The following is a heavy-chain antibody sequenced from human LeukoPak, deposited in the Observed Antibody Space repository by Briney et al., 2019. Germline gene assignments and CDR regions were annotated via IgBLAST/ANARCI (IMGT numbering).Heavy chain of an antibody. CDR3: AKGSYSRSSGLFDY. CDR2: ISGSGGST. CDR1: GFTFSSYA. D-gene: IGHD6-6*01. V-gene: IGHV3-23*01. Sequence: GGSLRLSCAASGFTFSSYAMSWVRQAPGKGLEWVSAISGSGGSTYYADSVKGRFTISRDNSKNSLYLQMNSLRAEDTAVYYCAKGSYSRSSGLFDYWGQGTLVTVSS. J-gene: IGHJ4*02.